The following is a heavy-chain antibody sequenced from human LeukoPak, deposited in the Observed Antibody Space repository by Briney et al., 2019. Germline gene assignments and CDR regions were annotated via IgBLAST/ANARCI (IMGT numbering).Heavy chain of an antibody. D-gene: IGHD3-16*02. V-gene: IGHV4-34*01. CDR1: GGSFSGYY. Sequence: SETLSLTCAVYGGSFSGYYWSWIRQPPGKGLEWIGEINHSGNTNYNPSLKSRVTISVDTSKNQFSLKLSSVTAADTAVYYCARPNYVWGSYRRRNWFDPWGQGTLVTVSS. CDR2: INHSGNT. J-gene: IGHJ5*02. CDR3: ARPNYVWGSYRRRNWFDP.